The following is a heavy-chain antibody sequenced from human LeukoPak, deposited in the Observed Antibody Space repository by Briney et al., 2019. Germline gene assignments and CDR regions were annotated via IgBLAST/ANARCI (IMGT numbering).Heavy chain of an antibody. D-gene: IGHD6-13*01. V-gene: IGHV1-18*01. CDR1: GGTFSAYA. CDR2: ISAYNGNT. Sequence: GASVKVSCKASGGTFSAYAISWVRQAPGQGLEWMGWISAYNGNTNYAQKLQGRVTMTTDTSTSTAYMELGSLRSDDTAVYYCARDVRRQQLVPLGTFDYWGQGTLVTVSS. CDR3: ARDVRRQQLVPLGTFDY. J-gene: IGHJ4*02.